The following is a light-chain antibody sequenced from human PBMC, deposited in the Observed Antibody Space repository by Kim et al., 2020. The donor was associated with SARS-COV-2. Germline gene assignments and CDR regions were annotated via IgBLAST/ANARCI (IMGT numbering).Light chain of an antibody. CDR1: SLRSYY. Sequence: SSELTQDPAVSVALGQTVRITCQGDSLRSYYASWYQQKPGQAPVLVIYGKNNRPSGIPDRFSGSSPGNTASLTITGAQAEDEADHYCNSRDSRGNHLWVF. CDR2: GKN. CDR3: NSRDSRGNHLWV. J-gene: IGLJ3*02. V-gene: IGLV3-19*01.